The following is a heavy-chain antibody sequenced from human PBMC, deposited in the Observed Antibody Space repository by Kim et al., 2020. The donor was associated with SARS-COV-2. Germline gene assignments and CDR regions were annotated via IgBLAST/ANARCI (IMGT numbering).Heavy chain of an antibody. CDR3: ARDLGIIVINYFYSFDV. Sequence: GGSLRLSCEASGFTFSSFTMTWVRQAPGKGLEWVSSISSRSAYIYYTDSVRGRFTISRDNAKNSLYLQMNSLRAEDTAVYFCARDLGIIVINYFYSFDV. V-gene: IGHV3-21*01. J-gene: IGHJ6*01. CDR1: GFTFSSFT. CDR2: ISSRSAYI. D-gene: IGHD1-26*01.